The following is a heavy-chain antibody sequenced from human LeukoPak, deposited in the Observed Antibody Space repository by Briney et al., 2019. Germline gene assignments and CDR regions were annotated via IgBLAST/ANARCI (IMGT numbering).Heavy chain of an antibody. Sequence: GGSLRLSCAASGFTFSSYTMNWVRQAPGKGLEWVSYISSGNSNIYYADSVKGRFTISRDNAKNSLYLQMNSLRAEDTAVYYCVLLSLTPGWGQGTLVTVSS. V-gene: IGHV3-48*01. CDR3: VLLSLTPG. CDR1: GFTFSSYT. D-gene: IGHD3-10*01. J-gene: IGHJ4*02. CDR2: ISSGNSNI.